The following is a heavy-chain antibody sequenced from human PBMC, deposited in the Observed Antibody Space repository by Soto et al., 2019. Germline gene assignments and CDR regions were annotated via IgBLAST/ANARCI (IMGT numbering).Heavy chain of an antibody. CDR3: AISTLEPSNWKQYFSGMDV. D-gene: IGHD1-1*01. CDR2: INAGNGNT. J-gene: IGHJ6*02. CDR1: EDTFTRYV. V-gene: IGHV1-3*01. Sequence: ASVKVSCKASEDTFTRYVIHWVRQAPGQRLEWMGCINAGNGNTKYSQNFQGRVTITRDASASTAYMELSSLRSQDTAVYYCAISTLEPSNWKQYFSGMDVWGLGSKVTVSS.